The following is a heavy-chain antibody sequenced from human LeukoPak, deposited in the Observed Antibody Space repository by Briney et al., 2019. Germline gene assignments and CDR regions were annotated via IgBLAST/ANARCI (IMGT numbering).Heavy chain of an antibody. V-gene: IGHV1-8*01. D-gene: IGHD6-6*01. J-gene: IGHJ1*01. CDR2: MNPNSGNT. CDR1: GYTFTSYD. Sequence: GASVKVSCKASGYTFTSYDINWVRQATGQGLEWMGWMNPNSGNTGYAQKFQGRVTMTRNTSISTAYMELSSLRSEDTAVYYCARAYSSSSLVYFQHWGQGALVTVSS. CDR3: ARAYSSSSLVYFQH.